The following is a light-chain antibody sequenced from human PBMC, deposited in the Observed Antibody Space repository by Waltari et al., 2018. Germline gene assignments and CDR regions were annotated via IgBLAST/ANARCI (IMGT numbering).Light chain of an antibody. V-gene: IGKV3-20*01. Sequence: EIVLTQSPGTLSLSPGARATLSCRDSQTVRTTSLAWYQQKPGQAPTLLIYGASSRATGIPDRFSGSGSGTDFSLTISSLEPEDFAVYYCQQYDISPLTFGGGTKVEIK. CDR3: QQYDISPLT. J-gene: IGKJ4*01. CDR2: GAS. CDR1: QTVRTTS.